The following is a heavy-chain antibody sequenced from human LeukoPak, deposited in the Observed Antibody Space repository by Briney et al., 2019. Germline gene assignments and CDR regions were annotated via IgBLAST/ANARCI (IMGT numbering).Heavy chain of an antibody. CDR3: AKGPSIARGGFDP. CDR2: ISYDGSNK. J-gene: IGHJ5*02. V-gene: IGHV3-30-3*01. D-gene: IGHD6-6*01. Sequence: GGSLRLSCAASGFTFSSYAMHWVRQAPGKGLESVAVISYDGSNKYYADSVKGRFTISRDNSKNTLYLQMNSLRAEDTAVYYCAKGPSIARGGFDPWGQGTLVTVSS. CDR1: GFTFSSYA.